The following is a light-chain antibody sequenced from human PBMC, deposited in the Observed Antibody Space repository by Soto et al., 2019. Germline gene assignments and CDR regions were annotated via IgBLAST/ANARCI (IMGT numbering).Light chain of an antibody. Sequence: QSVLAQPASVAGSPGQSITISCTGTSSDVGTCNLVSWYQQHPGKAPKLMVYEGTKRPSGVSNRFSGSKSGNTASLTISGLQAEDEADYYCCSYVGSSTYVFGTGTKVTVL. V-gene: IGLV2-23*01. J-gene: IGLJ1*01. CDR1: SSDVGTCNL. CDR3: CSYVGSSTYV. CDR2: EGT.